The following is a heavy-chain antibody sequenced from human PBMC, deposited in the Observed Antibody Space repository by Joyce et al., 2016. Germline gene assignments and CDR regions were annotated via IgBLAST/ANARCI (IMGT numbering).Heavy chain of an antibody. V-gene: IGHV1-69*06. CDR3: VRVRQSGNINDY. CDR1: GGTRSGYA. Sequence: QMQLVQSGAEVKKPGSSVKVSCRAFGGTRSGYAISWVRKAPGQGLEWMGGITPIFATAKYAQKFQTRLTITADKSTNTAYMELSSLRSEDTAIYYCVRVRQSGNINDYWGQGTQVTVSS. CDR2: ITPIFATA. J-gene: IGHJ4*02.